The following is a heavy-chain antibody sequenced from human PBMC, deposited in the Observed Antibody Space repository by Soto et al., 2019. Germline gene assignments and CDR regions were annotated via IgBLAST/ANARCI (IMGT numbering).Heavy chain of an antibody. Sequence: GGSLRLSCAASGFTFSSYSMNWVRQAPGKGLEWVSYISSSSSTIYYADSVKGRFTISRDKAKNSLYLQMNSLRDEDTAVYYCARGPGMISSSWYYYYGMDVWGQGTTVTVSS. CDR1: GFTFSSYS. CDR3: ARGPGMISSSWYYYYGMDV. V-gene: IGHV3-48*02. CDR2: ISSSSSTI. J-gene: IGHJ6*02. D-gene: IGHD6-13*01.